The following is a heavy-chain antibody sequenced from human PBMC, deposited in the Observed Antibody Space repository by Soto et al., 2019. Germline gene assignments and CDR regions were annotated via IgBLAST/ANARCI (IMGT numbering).Heavy chain of an antibody. Sequence: ASVTVSCTSSGGTFSRYGVSWVRQAPGQRLEWMGWINPDNGNTKSSQKFQDRVIITRDTSASTAYMDLSSLRSEDTAVYYCARGIATGQLDPWGQGTLVTVSS. D-gene: IGHD2-15*01. CDR3: ARGIATGQLDP. CDR1: GGTFSRYG. CDR2: INPDNGNT. J-gene: IGHJ5*02. V-gene: IGHV1-3*01.